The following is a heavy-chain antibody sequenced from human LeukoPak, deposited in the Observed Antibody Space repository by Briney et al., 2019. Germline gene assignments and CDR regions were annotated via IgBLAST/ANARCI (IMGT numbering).Heavy chain of an antibody. CDR1: GDSISSYF. J-gene: IGHJ4*02. V-gene: IGHV4-59*01. CDR3: ARSPTVALIDY. CDR2: IYYSGST. Sequence: SETLSLICTVSGDSISSYFWSWMRQPPGKGLEWIGCIYYSGSTKYKPSLKSRVTISVDTSKNQFSLRLGSVTTADTAVYYCARSPTVALIDYWGQGTLVTVSS. D-gene: IGHD4-23*01.